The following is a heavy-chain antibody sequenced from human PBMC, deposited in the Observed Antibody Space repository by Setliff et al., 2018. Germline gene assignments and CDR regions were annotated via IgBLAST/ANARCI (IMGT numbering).Heavy chain of an antibody. CDR1: GGSISTTNYF. CDR3: ARDYQGGATDY. CDR2: LYYTGAT. D-gene: IGHD1-26*01. Sequence: PSETLSLTCTVSGGSISTTNYFWGWIRQPPGGGLEWIGILYYTGATYYNPSLKSRVTISVDTPNNQFSLKLSSVTAADTAVYYCARDYQGGATDYWGLGTLVTVSS. V-gene: IGHV4-39*07. J-gene: IGHJ4*02.